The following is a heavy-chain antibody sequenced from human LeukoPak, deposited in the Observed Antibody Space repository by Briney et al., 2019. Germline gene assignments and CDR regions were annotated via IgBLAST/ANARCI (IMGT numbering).Heavy chain of an antibody. V-gene: IGHV4-38-2*02. J-gene: IGHJ4*02. CDR3: ARGLYCTNGVCPYYFDY. CDR1: DYSINSNYY. D-gene: IGHD2-8*01. CDR2: IYHSGST. Sequence: SETLSLTCTVSDYSINSNYYWGWIRQPPGKGLESIETIYHSGSTYYNPSLKSRLAISVDTSKNQFSLRLSSVTAADTAIYYCARGLYCTNGVCPYYFDYWGQGTLVTVSS.